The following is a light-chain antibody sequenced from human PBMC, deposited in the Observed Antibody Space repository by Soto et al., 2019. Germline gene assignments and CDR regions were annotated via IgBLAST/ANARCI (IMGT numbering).Light chain of an antibody. CDR3: LQDYNFPLT. V-gene: IGKV1-6*01. CDR1: QGIRND. CDR2: AAS. Sequence: IQMTQSPSILSASVGDRVTITCRASQGIRNDLGWYQQKPGEAPKLLIYAASSLQSGVPSRFSGSGFGTDFTLTISSLQPEDFATYYCLQDYNFPLTFGGGTKVDIK. J-gene: IGKJ4*01.